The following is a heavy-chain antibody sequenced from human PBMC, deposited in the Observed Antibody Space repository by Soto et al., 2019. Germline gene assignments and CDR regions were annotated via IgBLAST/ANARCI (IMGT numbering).Heavy chain of an antibody. D-gene: IGHD3-3*01. Sequence: QVQLVQSGAEVKKPGSSVKVSCKASGGTFSSYAISWVRQAPGQGLEWMGGIIPIFGTANYAQKFQGRVTITADKSTSTAYMELSSLRSEDTAVYYCARGGRGYDFWSGYQYYYYYYGMDVWGQGTTVTVSS. J-gene: IGHJ6*02. CDR3: ARGGRGYDFWSGYQYYYYYYGMDV. V-gene: IGHV1-69*06. CDR1: GGTFSSYA. CDR2: IIPIFGTA.